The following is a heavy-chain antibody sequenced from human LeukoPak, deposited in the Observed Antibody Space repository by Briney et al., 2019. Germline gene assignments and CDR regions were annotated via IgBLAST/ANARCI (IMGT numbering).Heavy chain of an antibody. CDR3: ARESGRASPTDF. D-gene: IGHD6-25*01. V-gene: IGHV3-23*01. Sequence: PGGSLRLSCAASGFTFSSYAMSWVRQAPGKGLEWVSAISGSGGSTYYADSVKGRFIISRDNSKNTLNLQMNNLRAEDTAIYYCARESGRASPTDFWGQGTLVTVAS. CDR2: ISGSGGST. CDR1: GFTFSSYA. J-gene: IGHJ4*02.